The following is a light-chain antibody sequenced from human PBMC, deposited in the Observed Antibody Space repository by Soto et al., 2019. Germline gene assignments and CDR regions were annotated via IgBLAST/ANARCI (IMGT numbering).Light chain of an antibody. V-gene: IGLV2-14*03. CDR1: SSDVGGYNY. CDR2: DVS. Sequence: QSVVTQPASVSGSPGRSITISCTGTSSDVGGYNYVSWYQHHPGKAPKLIIYDVSNRPSGVSIRFSGSKSDNTASLTISGLQPEDEADYHCSSYTTSNTRQIVFGTGTKVTVL. CDR3: SSYTTSNTRQIV. J-gene: IGLJ1*01.